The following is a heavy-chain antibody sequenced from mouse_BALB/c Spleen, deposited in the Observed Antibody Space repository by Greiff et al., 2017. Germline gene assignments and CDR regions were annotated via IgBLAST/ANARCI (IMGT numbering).Heavy chain of an antibody. D-gene: IGHD2-2*01. CDR2: ISYDGSN. CDR3: ARGGGLPAWFAY. V-gene: IGHV3-6*02. J-gene: IGHJ3*01. Sequence: EVKLQESGPGLVKPSQSLSLTCSVTGYSITSGYYWNWIRQFPGNKLEWMGYISYDGSNNYNPSLKNRISITRDTSKNQFFLKLNSVTTEDTATYYCARGGGLPAWFAYWGQGTLVTVSA. CDR1: GYSITSGYY.